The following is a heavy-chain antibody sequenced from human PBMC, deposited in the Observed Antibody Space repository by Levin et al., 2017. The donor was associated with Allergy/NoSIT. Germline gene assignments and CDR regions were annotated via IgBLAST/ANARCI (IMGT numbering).Heavy chain of an antibody. CDR3: AQEKGYSYGYR. CDR1: GFTFSNYD. V-gene: IGHV3-23*01. CDR2: ISGSGGRT. D-gene: IGHD5-18*01. Sequence: GGSLRLSCAASGFTFSNYDMSWVRQAPGKGLERVSAISGSGGRTYYADSVKGRFTISRDNSKNTLNLQMNSLRAEDTAVYYCAQEKGYSYGYRWGQGTLVTVSS. J-gene: IGHJ5*02.